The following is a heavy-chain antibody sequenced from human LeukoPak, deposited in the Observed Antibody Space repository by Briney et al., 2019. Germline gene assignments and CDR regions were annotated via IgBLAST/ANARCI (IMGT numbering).Heavy chain of an antibody. D-gene: IGHD2-15*01. CDR1: GFTFSDAW. J-gene: IGHJ4*02. CDR3: TADMPASSRAADY. Sequence: GGSLRLPCAASGFTFSDAWMSWVRQAPGMGLEWVGRTKTKSDGGTTDYAAPVKGRFSISRDDSKTTVYLQINSLKTEDTAVYYCTADMPASSRAADYWGQGTLVTVSS. CDR2: TKTKSDGGTT. V-gene: IGHV3-15*01.